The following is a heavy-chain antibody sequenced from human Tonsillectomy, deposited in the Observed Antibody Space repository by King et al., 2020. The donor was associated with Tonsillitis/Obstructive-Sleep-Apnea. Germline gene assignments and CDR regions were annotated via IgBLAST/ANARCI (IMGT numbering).Heavy chain of an antibody. J-gene: IGHJ6*02. D-gene: IGHD5/OR15-5a*01. CDR1: GFTFDDYA. CDR3: TRESLRFNYYYGMVV. Sequence: QLVQSGGGLVQPGRSLRLSCTASGFTFDDYAMNWVRQDPGKGLECVGFIRRKAYGGTTEYAASVKGRFTISRDDSKSIAYLQMNSLKTEDTAVYYCTRESLRFNYYYGMVVWGRGTTVTVSS. CDR2: IRRKAYGGTT. V-gene: IGHV3-49*04.